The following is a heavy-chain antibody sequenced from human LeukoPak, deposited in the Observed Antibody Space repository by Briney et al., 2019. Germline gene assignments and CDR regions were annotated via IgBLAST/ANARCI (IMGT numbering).Heavy chain of an antibody. CDR2: IKSKTDGGTT. J-gene: IGHJ4*02. D-gene: IGHD1-26*01. CDR1: GFTFSNAW. Sequence: PGGSLRLSCAASGFTFSNAWMSWVRQAPGKGLEWVGRIKSKTDGGTTDYAAPVKGRFTISRDDSKNTLYLQMNSLKTEDTAVYYCTTDVLGIVGATRGDYWGQGTLVTVSS. V-gene: IGHV3-15*01. CDR3: TTDVLGIVGATRGDY.